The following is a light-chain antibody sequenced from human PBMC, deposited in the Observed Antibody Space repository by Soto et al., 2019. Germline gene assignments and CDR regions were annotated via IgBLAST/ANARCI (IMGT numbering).Light chain of an antibody. J-gene: IGLJ2*01. Sequence: QSALTQAASVSGSPGQSITISCTGTSSDVGGYNYVSWYQQYPGKAPKLMIYDVSNRPSGVSNRFSGSKSGNTASLTISGLQAEDEADYYCSSYTSSSTPVVFGGGTKLTVL. CDR1: SSDVGGYNY. CDR2: DVS. CDR3: SSYTSSSTPVV. V-gene: IGLV2-14*01.